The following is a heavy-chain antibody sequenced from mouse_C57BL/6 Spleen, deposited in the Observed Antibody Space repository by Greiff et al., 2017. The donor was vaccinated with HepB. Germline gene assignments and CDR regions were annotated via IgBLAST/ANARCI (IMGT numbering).Heavy chain of an antibody. CDR2: IDPSDSYT. V-gene: IGHV1-69*01. CDR1: GYTFTSYW. Sequence: VQLQQPGAELVMPGASVKLSCKASGYTFTSYWMHWVKQRPGQGLEWIGEIDPSDSYTNYNQKFKGKSTLTVDKSSSTAYMQLSSLTSEDSAVYYCARPGYDYDGFAYWGQGTLVTVSA. D-gene: IGHD2-4*01. CDR3: ARPGYDYDGFAY. J-gene: IGHJ3*01.